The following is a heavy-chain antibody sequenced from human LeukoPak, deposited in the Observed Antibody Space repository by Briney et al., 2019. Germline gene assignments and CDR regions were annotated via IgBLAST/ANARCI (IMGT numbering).Heavy chain of an antibody. CDR2: ISSSGSTI. CDR3: ARLRISITMVRGPSCYFDY. J-gene: IGHJ4*02. Sequence: PGGSLRLSCAASGFTFSDYYMSWIRQAPGKGLEWVSYISSSGSTIYYADSVKGRFTISRDNAKNSLYLQMNSLRAEDTAVYYCARLRISITMVRGPSCYFDYWGQGTLVTVSS. CDR1: GFTFSDYY. D-gene: IGHD3-10*01. V-gene: IGHV3-11*04.